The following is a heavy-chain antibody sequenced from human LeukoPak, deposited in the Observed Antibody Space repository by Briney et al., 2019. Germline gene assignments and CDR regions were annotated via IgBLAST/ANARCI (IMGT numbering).Heavy chain of an antibody. CDR1: GYIFTSYG. Sequence: ASVKVSCKASGYIFTSYGISWVRQAPGQGLEWMGWISAYNGHTNYAQRFQGRVTMTTDTSTSTAYMELRSLRSDDTAVYFCARVRPAGAWLGYFDYWGQGTLVTVSS. CDR2: ISAYNGHT. V-gene: IGHV1-18*01. J-gene: IGHJ4*02. D-gene: IGHD6-19*01. CDR3: ARVRPAGAWLGYFDY.